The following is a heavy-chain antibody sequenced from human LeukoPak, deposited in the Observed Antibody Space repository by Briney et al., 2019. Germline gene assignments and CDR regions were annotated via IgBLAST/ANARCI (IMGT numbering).Heavy chain of an antibody. D-gene: IGHD3-10*01. V-gene: IGHV4-39*01. CDR3: ASRLIRGDYFNY. CDR2: IYYSGSI. Sequence: SETLSLTCTVSGGSISSNSCYWGWVRQPPGKGLEWIGTIYYSGSIYYNPSLKSRVTISVGTSKNQFSLNLTSVTAADTAVYYCASRLIRGDYFNYWGQGTLVTVSS. CDR1: GGSISSNSCY. J-gene: IGHJ4*02.